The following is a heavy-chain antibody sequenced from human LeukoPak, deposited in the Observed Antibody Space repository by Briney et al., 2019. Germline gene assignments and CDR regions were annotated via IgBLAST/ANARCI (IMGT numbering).Heavy chain of an antibody. CDR2: IKQDGSEK. CDR3: AKGGFGVVIDIFDY. V-gene: IGHV3-7*03. CDR1: GFTFSSYW. Sequence: PGGSLRLSCAASGFTFSSYWMSWVRQAPGKGLEWVANIKQDGSEKYYVDSVKGRFTISRDNSKNTLYLQMNSLRAEDTAVYYCAKGGFGVVIDIFDYWDQGTLVTVSS. J-gene: IGHJ4*02. D-gene: IGHD3-3*01.